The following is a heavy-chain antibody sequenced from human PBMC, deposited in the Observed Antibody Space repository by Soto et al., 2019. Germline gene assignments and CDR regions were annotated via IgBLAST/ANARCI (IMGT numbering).Heavy chain of an antibody. J-gene: IGHJ4*02. V-gene: IGHV4-59*01. CDR1: GGSISSYY. D-gene: IGHD6-13*01. CDR2: IYYSGST. Sequence: SSETLSLTCTVSGGSISSYYWSWIRQPPGKGLEWIGYIYYSGSTNYNPSLKSRVTISVDTSKNQFSLKLSSVTAADTAVYYCARESVAAAGGADYWGQGTLVTVSS. CDR3: ARESVAAAGGADY.